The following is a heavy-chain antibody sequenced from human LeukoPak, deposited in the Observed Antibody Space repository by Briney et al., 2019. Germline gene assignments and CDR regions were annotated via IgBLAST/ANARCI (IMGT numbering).Heavy chain of an antibody. Sequence: GGSLRLSCAASGFTVSNNYMSWVRQAPGKGLEWVSIIYIAGTTYHADSVRGRLIISRDNSKNTVYLQMNSLRAEDTAVYYCAKGKGMTTVTTGGYWGQGTLVTVSS. CDR3: AKGKGMTTVTTGGY. CDR1: GFTVSNNY. J-gene: IGHJ4*02. CDR2: IYIAGTT. V-gene: IGHV3-66*01. D-gene: IGHD4-17*01.